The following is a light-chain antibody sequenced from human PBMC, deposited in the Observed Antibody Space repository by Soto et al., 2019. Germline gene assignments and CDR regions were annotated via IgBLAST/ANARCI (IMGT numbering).Light chain of an antibody. CDR3: SSFTGIQTLV. J-gene: IGLJ2*01. CDR2: DVS. Sequence: QSALTRPASVSGSPGQSITISCTGTSSDVGGFNYVSWYQQHPGKTPKLLIYDVSDRPSGVSNRFSGSKSGNTASLTISGRQAEDAAHYYCSSFTGIQTLVFGPGTKLTVL. CDR1: SSDVGGFNY. V-gene: IGLV2-14*03.